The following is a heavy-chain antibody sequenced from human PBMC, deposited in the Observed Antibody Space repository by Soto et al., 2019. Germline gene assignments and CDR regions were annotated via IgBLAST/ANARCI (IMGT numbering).Heavy chain of an antibody. D-gene: IGHD3-22*01. CDR3: AREEGYDSSDYYGGSNFDY. CDR2: ISSSSSYI. CDR1: GFTFSSYS. J-gene: IGHJ4*02. Sequence: GGSLRLSCAASGFTFSSYSMNWVRQAPGKGLEWVSSISSSSSYIYYADSVKGRFTISRDNAKNSLYLQMNSLRAEDTAVYYCAREEGYDSSDYYGGSNFDYWGQGTLVTVSS. V-gene: IGHV3-21*01.